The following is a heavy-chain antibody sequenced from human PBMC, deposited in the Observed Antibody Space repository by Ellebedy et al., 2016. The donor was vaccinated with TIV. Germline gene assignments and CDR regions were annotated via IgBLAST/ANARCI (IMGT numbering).Heavy chain of an antibody. V-gene: IGHV3-21*01. D-gene: IGHD2-2*02. CDR2: ISSSSSYI. J-gene: IGHJ3*02. CDR3: ARVGRGCSSTSCYIHDAFDI. Sequence: ETLSLTCAASGFTFSSYSMNWVRQAPGKGLEWVSSISSSSSYIYYADSVKGRFTISRDNAKNSLYLQMNSLRAEDTAVYYCARVGRGCSSTSCYIHDAFDIWGQGTMVTVSS. CDR1: GFTFSSYS.